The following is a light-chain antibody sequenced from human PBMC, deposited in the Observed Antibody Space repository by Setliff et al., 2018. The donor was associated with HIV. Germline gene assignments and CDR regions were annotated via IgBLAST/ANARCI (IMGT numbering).Light chain of an antibody. Sequence: QSVLTQPASVSGSPRQSITISCTGISSDVGGYYSVSWYKQHPGKAPKLMIYDVINRPSGVSNRFSGSRSGNTASLTISGLQVEDEADYYCSSYTTSSTLYVFGPGTKGTV. J-gene: IGLJ1*01. CDR3: SSYTTSSTLYV. CDR2: DVI. V-gene: IGLV2-14*03. CDR1: SSDVGGYYS.